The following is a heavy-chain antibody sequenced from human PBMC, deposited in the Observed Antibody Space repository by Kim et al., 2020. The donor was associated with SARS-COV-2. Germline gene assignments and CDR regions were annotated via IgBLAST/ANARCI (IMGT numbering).Heavy chain of an antibody. CDR3: ARDTLGSYGLAHFDY. V-gene: IGHV3-48*03. CDR2: ISSSGSTI. D-gene: IGHD1-26*01. CDR1: GFTFSSYE. Sequence: GGSLRLSCAASGFTFSSYEMNWVRQAPGKGLEWVSYISSSGSTIYYADSVKGRFTISRDNAKNSLYLQMNSLRAEDTAVYYCARDTLGSYGLAHFDYWGQGTLVTVSS. J-gene: IGHJ4*02.